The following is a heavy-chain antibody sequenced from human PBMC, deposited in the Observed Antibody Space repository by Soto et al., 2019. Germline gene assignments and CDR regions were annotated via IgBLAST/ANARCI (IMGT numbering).Heavy chain of an antibody. D-gene: IGHD1-7*01. CDR1: GFTFSRYA. CDR3: ARVGTRGLFAFDI. CDR2: ISYDGTNK. J-gene: IGHJ3*02. V-gene: IGHV3-30-3*01. Sequence: QVQLVESGGGVVQPGRSLRLSCAASGFTFSRYAMHWVRQAPGKGLEWVAVISYDGTNKYYADSVKGRFTMSRDNSKNKVYLQMDSLRPEDTAVYYCARVGTRGLFAFDIWGQGTMVTVSS.